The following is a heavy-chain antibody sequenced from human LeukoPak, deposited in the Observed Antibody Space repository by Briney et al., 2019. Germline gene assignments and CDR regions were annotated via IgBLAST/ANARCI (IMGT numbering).Heavy chain of an antibody. CDR1: GFPFGDYA. J-gene: IGHJ4*02. D-gene: IGHD3-16*02. Sequence: GGSLRLSCIVSGFPFGDYAMSWFRQAPGKGLEWVGFIRSKPYGGKTEYAASVKGRFTISRDDSASIAYLQMNSLKTEDTAMYYCSRGSAYDYVWGSYHYSYFDYWGQGILVTVSS. CDR3: SRGSAYDYVWGSYHYSYFDY. V-gene: IGHV3-49*03. CDR2: IRSKPYGGKT.